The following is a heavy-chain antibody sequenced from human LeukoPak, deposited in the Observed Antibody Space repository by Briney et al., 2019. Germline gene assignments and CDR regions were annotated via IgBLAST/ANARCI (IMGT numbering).Heavy chain of an antibody. CDR3: ARDILPGYPSYPDY. J-gene: IGHJ4*01. V-gene: IGHV3-30*04. Sequence: GPSLSLSCARSGFTFSNESMHCVRQAPGKWLGWVAFTSYDGTAIYYADSVKGRFTISKDNSRNTLYLQMNSLRVEDTAVYYCARDILPGYPSYPDYWGHGTLVTVSS. CDR2: TSYDGTAI. CDR1: GFTFSNES. D-gene: IGHD3-9*01.